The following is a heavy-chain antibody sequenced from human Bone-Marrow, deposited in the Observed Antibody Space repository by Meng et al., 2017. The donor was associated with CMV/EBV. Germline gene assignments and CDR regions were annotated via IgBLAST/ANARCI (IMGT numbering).Heavy chain of an antibody. V-gene: IGHV4-59*01. CDR1: GGSISSYY. D-gene: IGHD2-21*01. J-gene: IGHJ4*02. Sequence: SEPLSLTCTVSGGSISSYYWSWIRQPPGKGLEWIGYIYYSGSTNYNPSLKSRVTISVDTSKNQFSLKLSSVTAADTAVYYCARLWWREYFDYWGQGTLVTVSS. CDR2: IYYSGST. CDR3: ARLWWREYFDY.